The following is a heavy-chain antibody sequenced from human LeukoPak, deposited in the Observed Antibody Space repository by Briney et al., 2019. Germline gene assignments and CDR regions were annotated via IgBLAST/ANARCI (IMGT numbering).Heavy chain of an antibody. CDR2: IRYDGSNK. CDR3: ATQQRDGYNYAFDY. V-gene: IGHV3-30*02. D-gene: IGHD5-24*01. CDR1: GFTFSSYG. Sequence: GGSLRLSCAASGFTFSSYGMHWVRQAPGKGLEWVAFIRYDGSNKYYADSVKGRFTISRDNSKNTLYLQMNSLRAEDTAVYYCATQQRDGYNYAFDYWGQGTLVTVSS. J-gene: IGHJ4*02.